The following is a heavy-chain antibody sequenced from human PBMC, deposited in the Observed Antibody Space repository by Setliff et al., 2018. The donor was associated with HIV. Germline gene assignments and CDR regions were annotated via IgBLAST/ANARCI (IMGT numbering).Heavy chain of an antibody. Sequence: RASVKVSCKASGYTFTGDYINWVRQAPGQGLEWMGWINPNSGGTNYAQKFQGRVTMTRDTSISTAYMELSRLRSDDAAVYYCARDLVGPWYSGSSGLAYWGQGTQVTVSS. V-gene: IGHV1-2*02. CDR1: GYTFTGDY. CDR3: ARDLVGPWYSGSSGLAY. CDR2: INPNSGGT. J-gene: IGHJ4*02. D-gene: IGHD6-6*01.